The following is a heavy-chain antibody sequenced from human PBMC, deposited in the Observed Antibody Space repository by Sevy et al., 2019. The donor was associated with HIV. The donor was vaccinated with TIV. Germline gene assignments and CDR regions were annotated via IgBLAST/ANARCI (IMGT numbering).Heavy chain of an antibody. V-gene: IGHV3-23*01. D-gene: IGHD2-2*01. CDR1: GFTFSTYT. J-gene: IGHJ6*02. CDR2: ISGSGGST. CDR3: AKGDSTFYGMDV. Sequence: GGSLRLSCAASGFTFSTYTMIWVRQAPGKGLEWVSAISGSGGSTYYADSVKGRFTISRDKSKNTLYLQMNSLRAEETAVYYCAKGDSTFYGMDVWGQGTTVTVSS.